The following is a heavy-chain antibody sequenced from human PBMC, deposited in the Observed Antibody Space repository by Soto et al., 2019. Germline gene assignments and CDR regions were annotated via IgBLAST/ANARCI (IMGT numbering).Heavy chain of an antibody. CDR2: IIPLLGTT. D-gene: IGHD5-12*01. CDR3: ARTVGGHDSLDS. CDR1: GGTFNNHA. Sequence: QVQLVQSGAEVKKPGSSVKVSCKATGGTFNNHAASWVRQAPGLGLEWLGGIIPLLGTTSYAQKFQGRVTITADASTNTAFMELASLRPDDTAVYYCARTVGGHDSLDSWGQGTLVTVSS. J-gene: IGHJ4*02. V-gene: IGHV1-69*01.